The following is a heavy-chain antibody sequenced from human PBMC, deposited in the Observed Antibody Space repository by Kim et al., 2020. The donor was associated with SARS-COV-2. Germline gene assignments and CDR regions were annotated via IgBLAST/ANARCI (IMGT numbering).Heavy chain of an antibody. J-gene: IGHJ4*02. D-gene: IGHD3-10*01. Sequence: SETLSLTCTVSGGSISNYYWIWIRQPPGKGLEWIGHVYSSGTAYYNPSLKTRVTILVDTSKNQFSLKLTSVTAADTAVYFCARFVGFGDLFHGLDYWGLGTLVTVSS. V-gene: IGHV4-59*08. CDR2: VYSSGTA. CDR1: GGSISNYY. CDR3: ARFVGFGDLFHGLDY.